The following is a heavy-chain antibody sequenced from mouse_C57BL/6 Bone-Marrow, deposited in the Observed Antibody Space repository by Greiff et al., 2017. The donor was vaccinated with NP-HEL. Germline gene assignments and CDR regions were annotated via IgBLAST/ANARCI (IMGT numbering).Heavy chain of an antibody. V-gene: IGHV1-69*01. J-gene: IGHJ2*01. CDR2: IDPSDSYT. CDR3: ARSGSRTRVTTDGPYYFDY. Sequence: QVQLQQPGAELVMPGASVKLSCKASGYTFTSYWMHWVKQRPGQGLEWIGEIDPSDSYTNYNQKFKGKSTLTVDKSSSTACMQLSSLTSEDSAVYYCARSGSRTRVTTDGPYYFDYGGQGTTLTVSS. CDR1: GYTFTSYW. D-gene: IGHD1-1*01.